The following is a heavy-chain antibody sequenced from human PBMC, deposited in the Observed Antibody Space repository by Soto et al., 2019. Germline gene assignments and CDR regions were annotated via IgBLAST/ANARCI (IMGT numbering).Heavy chain of an antibody. CDR2: IYWDDSK. J-gene: IGHJ4*02. CDR1: GFSLSTSGVG. CDR3: AHEGPEDWPLDY. Sequence: QITLKESGPPLVRPTQTLTLTCAFSGFSLSTSGVGVGWIRQPPGKALEWLAVIYWDDSKHYSPSLRSRLTITKDTSKNQVVLTLTNMDPMDTGTYYCAHEGPEDWPLDYWGQGTVVTVSS. D-gene: IGHD3-9*01. V-gene: IGHV2-5*02.